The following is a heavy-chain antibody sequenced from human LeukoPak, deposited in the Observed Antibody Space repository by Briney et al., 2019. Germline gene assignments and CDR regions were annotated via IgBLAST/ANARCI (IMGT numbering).Heavy chain of an antibody. Sequence: SQTLSLTRAISVDSDSNNSAAWNWIRQSPSRGLEWLGRSYYRSKWYNYYAVSVKSRITINPDTSKNQFSLQLNSVTPEDTAVYYCARDLGDLFDYWGQGTLVTVSS. V-gene: IGHV6-1*01. CDR2: SYYRSKWYN. J-gene: IGHJ4*02. CDR3: ARDLGDLFDY. CDR1: VDSDSNNSAA.